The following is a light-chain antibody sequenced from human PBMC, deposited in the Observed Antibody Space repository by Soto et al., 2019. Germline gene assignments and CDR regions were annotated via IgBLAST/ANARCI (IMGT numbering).Light chain of an antibody. CDR3: QQYGSSPIT. V-gene: IGKV3-20*01. CDR1: QSFNSIY. J-gene: IGKJ5*01. Sequence: EVVLTQSPGTLSLSPGERATLSCRASQSFNSIYLAWYQQKPGQAPRLLIYGASSRATGIPDRFSGRGSGTAFTPTISSLQPEDFATYYCQQYGSSPITFGQGTRLEIK. CDR2: GAS.